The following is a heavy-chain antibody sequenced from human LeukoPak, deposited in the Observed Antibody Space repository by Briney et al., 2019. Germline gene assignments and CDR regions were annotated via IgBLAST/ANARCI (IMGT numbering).Heavy chain of an antibody. CDR3: ARDIGEDCSSTSCYP. V-gene: IGHV1-2*02. CDR1: GYTFTGYY. Sequence: ASVKVSCKASGYTFTGYYMHWVRQAPGQGLEWMGWINPNSGGTNYAQKFHGRVTMTRDTSISTAYMELSRLRSDDTAVYYCARDIGEDCSSTSCYPWGQGTLVTVSS. J-gene: IGHJ5*02. CDR2: INPNSGGT. D-gene: IGHD2-2*01.